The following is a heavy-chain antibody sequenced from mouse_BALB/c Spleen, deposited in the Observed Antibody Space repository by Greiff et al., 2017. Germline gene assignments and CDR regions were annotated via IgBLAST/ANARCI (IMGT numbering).Heavy chain of an antibody. Sequence: VQLQQSGAELVRSGASVKLSCTASGFNIKDYYMHWVKQRPEQGLEWIGWIDPENGDTEYAPKFQGKATMTADTSSNTAYLQLSSLTSEDTAVYYCAREGYRYDWFAYWGQGTLVTVSA. CDR2: IDPENGDT. V-gene: IGHV14-4*02. CDR1: GFNIKDYY. J-gene: IGHJ3*01. CDR3: AREGYRYDWFAY. D-gene: IGHD2-14*01.